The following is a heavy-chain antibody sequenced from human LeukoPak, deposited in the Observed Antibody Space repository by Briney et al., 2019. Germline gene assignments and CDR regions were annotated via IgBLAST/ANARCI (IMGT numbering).Heavy chain of an antibody. D-gene: IGHD4-17*01. V-gene: IGHV3-23*01. CDR2: ISGSGGDT. J-gene: IGHJ4*02. Sequence: PGGSLRLSCAASGFSFNNYWMSWVRQAPGKGLEWVSIISGSGGDTYYADSVKGRFTISRDNSKNTLYLQMSSLRAEDTAAYYCARGTVTAPDYWGQGTLVTVSS. CDR1: GFSFNNYW. CDR3: ARGTVTAPDY.